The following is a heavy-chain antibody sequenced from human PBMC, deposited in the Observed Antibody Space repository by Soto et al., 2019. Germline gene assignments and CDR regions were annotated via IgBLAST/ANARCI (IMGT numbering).Heavy chain of an antibody. Sequence: GGSLRLSCAASGFTFSNAWMNWVRQAPGKGLEWVGRIKSKTDGGTTDYAAPVKGRFTISRDDSKTSLYLQMNSLETEDTAVYYCTTASCYDSSGYYTPWYLFDYWGLGTAVTISS. V-gene: IGHV3-15*07. CDR3: TTASCYDSSGYYTPWYLFDY. D-gene: IGHD3-22*01. CDR2: IKSKTDGGTT. J-gene: IGHJ4*02. CDR1: GFTFSNAW.